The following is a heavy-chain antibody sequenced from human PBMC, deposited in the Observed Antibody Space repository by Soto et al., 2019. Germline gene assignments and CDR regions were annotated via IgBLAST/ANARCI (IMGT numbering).Heavy chain of an antibody. CDR3: ARDLGIAVAGYFDY. J-gene: IGHJ4*02. CDR2: ISTSGNT. D-gene: IGHD6-19*01. Sequence: LETLSLTCTVSGDSISSSYWSWIRQPAGKGLERIGRISTSGNTNHNPSLKSRVTVSVDTSKNQFSLKLSSVTAAATAVYYCARDLGIAVAGYFDYWGQGTLVTVSS. CDR1: GDSISSSY. V-gene: IGHV4-4*07.